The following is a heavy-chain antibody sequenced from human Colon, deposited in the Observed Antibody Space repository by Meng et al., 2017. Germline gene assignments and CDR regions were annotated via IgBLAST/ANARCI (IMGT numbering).Heavy chain of an antibody. J-gene: IGHJ4*02. Sequence: QVQLQESGPGLVKPSQTLSLTCTVSGDSISSGGYYWTWIRQHSGKGLEWIGYIYYSGGTSYNPSLKSRVSMSVDTSKNQFSLKLNSVTAADTAVYFCARGDTSWVSVFDHWGQGALVTVSS. CDR2: IYYSGGT. CDR3: ARGDTSWVSVFDH. CDR1: GDSISSGGYY. D-gene: IGHD6-13*01. V-gene: IGHV4-31*03.